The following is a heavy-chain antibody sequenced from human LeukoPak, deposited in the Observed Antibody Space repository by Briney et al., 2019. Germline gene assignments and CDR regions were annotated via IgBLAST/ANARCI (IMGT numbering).Heavy chain of an antibody. D-gene: IGHD6-6*01. J-gene: IGHJ4*02. CDR1: GDPISSYY. CDR2: IYYSGGT. Sequence: SETLSLTCTVSGDPISSYYWTWLRQPPGKGLGLEWIGYIYYSGGTNYNPSLKSRVTISIDTSKNQVSLKLSSVTAADTAVYYCARLWDSSSSLDYWGQGTLVTVSS. CDR3: ARLWDSSSSLDY. V-gene: IGHV4-59*08.